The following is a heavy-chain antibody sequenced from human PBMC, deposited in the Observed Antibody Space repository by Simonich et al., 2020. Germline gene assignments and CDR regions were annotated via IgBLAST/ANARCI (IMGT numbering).Heavy chain of an antibody. D-gene: IGHD6-13*01. CDR2: ISSSSIYI. V-gene: IGHV3-21*01. Sequence: EVQLVESGGGLVKPGGSLRLSCAASGFTFSSYCMNWVRQAPGKGLEWSSSISSSSIYIYYADAVKGRFTISRDNAKNSLYLQMNSLRAEDTAVYYCARDAAGDYWGQGTLVTVSS. CDR3: ARDAAGDY. CDR1: GFTFSSYC. J-gene: IGHJ4*02.